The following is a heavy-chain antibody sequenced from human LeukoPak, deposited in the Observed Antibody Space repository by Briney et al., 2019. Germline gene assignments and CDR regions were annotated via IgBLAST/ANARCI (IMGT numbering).Heavy chain of an antibody. D-gene: IGHD2-2*01. J-gene: IGHJ6*04. CDR3: ARVAKLSSRIVVVPAALNEAYYYGMDV. CDR2: ISAYNGNT. Sequence: GASVKVSCKASGYTFTRYGISWERQAPGQGLEWMGWISAYNGNTNYAQELQGRVTMTTDTSTSTAYMELRSLRSDDTAVYYCARVAKLSSRIVVVPAALNEAYYYGMDVWGKGTTVTVSS. CDR1: GYTFTRYG. V-gene: IGHV1-18*04.